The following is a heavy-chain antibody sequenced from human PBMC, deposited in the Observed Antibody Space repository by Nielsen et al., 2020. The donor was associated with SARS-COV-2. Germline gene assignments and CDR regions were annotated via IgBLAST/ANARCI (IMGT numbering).Heavy chain of an antibody. D-gene: IGHD5-12*01. CDR1: GFTFSSYG. Sequence: GGSLRLSCAASGFTFSSYGMHWVRQAPGKGLEWVAVIWYDGSNKYYADSVKGRFTISRDNSKNTLYLQMNSLRAEDTAVYYCAKGSGYDWGYFDYWGQGTLVTVSS. CDR3: AKGSGYDWGYFDY. J-gene: IGHJ4*02. V-gene: IGHV3-30*02. CDR2: IWYDGSNK.